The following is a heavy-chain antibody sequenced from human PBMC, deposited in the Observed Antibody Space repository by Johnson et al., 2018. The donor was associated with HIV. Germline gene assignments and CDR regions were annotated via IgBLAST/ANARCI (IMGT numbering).Heavy chain of an antibody. CDR1: GFTFDDYA. D-gene: IGHD5/OR15-5a*01. V-gene: IGHV3-9*01. CDR3: AKDGQSVSHDAFDI. J-gene: IGHJ3*02. CDR2: ISWNSGSI. Sequence: VQLVESGGGLVQPGRSLRLSCAASGFTFDDYAMHWVRQAPGKGLEWVSGISWNSGSIGYADSVKGRFTISRDNAKNSLYLQMNSLRAEDTALYYCAKDGQSVSHDAFDIWGQGTMVTVSS.